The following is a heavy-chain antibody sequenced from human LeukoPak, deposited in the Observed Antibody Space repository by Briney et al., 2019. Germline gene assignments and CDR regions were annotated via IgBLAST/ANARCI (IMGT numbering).Heavy chain of an antibody. V-gene: IGHV4-4*02. CDR1: GASIISTNW. J-gene: IGHJ3*01. CDR2: IYQCGYT. D-gene: IGHD5-18*01. Sequence: SETLSLTCNVSGASIISTNWWNWVRQPPGKGLEWIGEIYQCGYTKYNQSLKSRVTISVDKSKNQFSLRLNSVTAADTAVYYCARYNYGYDALDFWGQGTMVTVSS. CDR3: ARYNYGYDALDF.